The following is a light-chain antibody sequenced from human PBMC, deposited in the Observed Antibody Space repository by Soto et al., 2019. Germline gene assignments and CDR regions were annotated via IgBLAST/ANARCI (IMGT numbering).Light chain of an antibody. CDR3: SSYTSSSP. J-gene: IGLJ1*01. Sequence: QSALTKPASVSGSPGQSITISCTGTSSDVGGYNYVSWYQQHPGKAPKLMIYDVSNRPSGVSNRFSGSKSGNTASLTISGLQAEDEADYYCSSYTSSSPFGTGTKVTVL. V-gene: IGLV2-14*01. CDR2: DVS. CDR1: SSDVGGYNY.